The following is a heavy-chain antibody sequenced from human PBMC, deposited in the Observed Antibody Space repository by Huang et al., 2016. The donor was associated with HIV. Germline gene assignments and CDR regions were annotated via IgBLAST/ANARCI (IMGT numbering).Heavy chain of an antibody. CDR2: IRSNIEGGTT. D-gene: IGHD3-16*01. CDR3: GTEGYHFGFGADY. J-gene: IGHJ4*02. V-gene: IGHV3-15*01. Sequence: EVQLVESGGGLIKPGGSLRLSCAVSVLTFSNAYMIWVRQAPGKGLEWVGRIRSNIEGGTTNYAEAVKGRFTISRDDSKNTLYLQMNSLKIGDTVVYYCGTEGYHFGFGADYWGQGALVTVSS. CDR1: VLTFSNAY.